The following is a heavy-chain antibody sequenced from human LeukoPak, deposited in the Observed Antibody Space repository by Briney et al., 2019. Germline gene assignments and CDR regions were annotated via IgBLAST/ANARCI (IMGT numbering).Heavy chain of an antibody. J-gene: IGHJ6*03. D-gene: IGHD2-2*02. CDR2: ISYDGSNK. CDR1: GFTFSSYG. CDR3: AKSNFQLLYRYYYYMDV. Sequence: GGSLRLSCAASGFTFSSYGMHWVRQAPGKGLEWVAVISYDGSNKYYADSVKGRFTISRDNSKNTLYLQMNSLRAEDTAVYYWAKSNFQLLYRYYYYMDVWGKGTTVTVSS. V-gene: IGHV3-30*18.